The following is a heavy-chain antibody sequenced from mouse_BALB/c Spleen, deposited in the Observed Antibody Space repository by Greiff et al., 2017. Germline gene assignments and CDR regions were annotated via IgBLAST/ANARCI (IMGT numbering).Heavy chain of an antibody. CDR1: GFTFSDYY. D-gene: IGHD2-14*01. Sequence: EVQRVESGGGLVKPGGSLKLSCAASGFTFSDYYMYWVRQTPEKRLEWVATISDGGSYTYYPDSVKGRFTISRDNAKNNLYLQMSSLKSEDTAMYYCAREGVRPYWGQGTTLTVSS. V-gene: IGHV5-4*02. CDR3: AREGVRPY. J-gene: IGHJ2*01. CDR2: ISDGGSYT.